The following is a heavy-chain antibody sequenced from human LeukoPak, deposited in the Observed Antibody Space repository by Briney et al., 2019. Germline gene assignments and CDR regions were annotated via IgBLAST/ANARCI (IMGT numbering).Heavy chain of an antibody. V-gene: IGHV4-59*02. Sequence: SGTLSLTCAVSGGSVTSYYWSWIRQPPGKGLEWIGYINYSGSTNYSPSLKSRVTISIDTSKNQFSLILSSVTAADTAVYYCAAETPDFWSGRGGALHAFDIWGQGTMVTVSS. J-gene: IGHJ3*02. CDR2: INYSGST. CDR3: AAETPDFWSGRGGALHAFDI. CDR1: GGSVTSYY. D-gene: IGHD3-3*01.